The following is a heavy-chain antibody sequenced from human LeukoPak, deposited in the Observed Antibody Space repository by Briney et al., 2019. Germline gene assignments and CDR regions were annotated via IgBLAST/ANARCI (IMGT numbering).Heavy chain of an antibody. J-gene: IGHJ2*01. D-gene: IGHD3-16*01. V-gene: IGHV3-74*01. CDR3: ARDTFTSSRFFDV. CDR2: IIRDGSSI. Sequence: GGSLRLSCAASGFTLSSYWMHWVRQAPGKGLVWVSRIIRDGSSINYADSVKGRFTISRDDAKNTLYLQMNSLRAEDTAVYYCARDTFTSSRFFDVWGRGTLVTVSS. CDR1: GFTLSSYW.